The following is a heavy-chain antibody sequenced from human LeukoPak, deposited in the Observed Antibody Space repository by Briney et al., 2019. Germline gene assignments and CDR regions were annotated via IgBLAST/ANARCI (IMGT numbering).Heavy chain of an antibody. CDR3: ARDPNGDYIGAFDM. J-gene: IGHJ3*02. D-gene: IGHD4-17*01. V-gene: IGHV3-23*01. CDR2: IRGGGGSA. CDR1: GFTFTAQA. Sequence: GGSLRLSCTPSGFTFTAQAMMWGGQSASTGPDCWSAIRGGGGSAFYADSVKGRFTISRDNSKYTLFLQMNSLRAEDTAVYYCARDPNGDYIGAFDMWGPGTMVTVSS.